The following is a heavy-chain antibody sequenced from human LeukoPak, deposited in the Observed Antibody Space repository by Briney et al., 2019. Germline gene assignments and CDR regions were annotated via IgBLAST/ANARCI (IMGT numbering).Heavy chain of an antibody. V-gene: IGHV3-23*01. Sequence: GGSLRLSCGASGFPFSRYWMNWVRQAPGKGLEWVSAISGSGGSTYYADSVKGRFTISRDNSKNTLYLQMNSLRAEDTAVYYCAKNPPEIFGVVIITAAEYFQHWGQGTLVTVSS. CDR1: GFPFSRYW. CDR3: AKNPPEIFGVVIITAAEYFQH. J-gene: IGHJ1*01. D-gene: IGHD3-3*01. CDR2: ISGSGGST.